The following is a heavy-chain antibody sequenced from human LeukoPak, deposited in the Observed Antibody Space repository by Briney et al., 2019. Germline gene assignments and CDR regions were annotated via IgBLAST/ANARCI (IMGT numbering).Heavy chain of an antibody. V-gene: IGHV3-48*03. D-gene: IGHD6-13*01. J-gene: IGHJ5*02. CDR2: IGSSGSTI. CDR3: ARGLAAAT. CDR1: GFTFSSYE. Sequence: GGSLRLSCAASGFTFSSYEMNWVRQAPGKGLEWVSYIGSSGSTIYYADSVKGRFTISRDNAKNSLYLQMNSLRAEDTAVYYCARGLAAATWGQGTLVTVSS.